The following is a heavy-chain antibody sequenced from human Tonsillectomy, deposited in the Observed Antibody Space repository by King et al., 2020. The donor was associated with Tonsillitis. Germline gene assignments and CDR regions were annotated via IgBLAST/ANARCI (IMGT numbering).Heavy chain of an antibody. J-gene: IGHJ5*02. CDR2: IYYRGST. D-gene: IGHD2-2*01. CDR1: GGSISSYY. V-gene: IGHV4-59*01. CDR3: ARVSLRYCSSTSWCVNWFDP. Sequence: QLQESGPGLVKPSETLSLTCTVSGGSISSYYWSWIRQPPGKGLEWIGYIYYRGSTNYNLSLKSRVTISVDTSKNQFSLKLNSVTAADTAVYYCARVSLRYCSSTSWCVNWFDPWGQGTLVTVSS.